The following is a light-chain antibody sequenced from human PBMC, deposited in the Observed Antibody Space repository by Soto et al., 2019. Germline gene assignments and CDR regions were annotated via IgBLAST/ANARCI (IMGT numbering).Light chain of an antibody. Sequence: QSVLTQPPSASGTPGQRVTISCSGSGSNIGSNTVNWYQHVPGTAPSVLIFNNDQRPSVVPDRFSGSKSGTSASLAISGLQSEDGAHYYCAVWDESLNALVFGGGTKLTVL. CDR3: AVWDESLNALV. CDR2: NND. CDR1: GSNIGSNT. V-gene: IGLV1-44*01. J-gene: IGLJ3*02.